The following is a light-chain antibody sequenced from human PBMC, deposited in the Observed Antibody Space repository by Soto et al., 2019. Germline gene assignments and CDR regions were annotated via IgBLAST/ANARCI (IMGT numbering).Light chain of an antibody. Sequence: DIQMTQSPSSVSASVGDRVTITCRASHDIGSWLAWYQQKPGKAPKLLIFRASSLQSGVPSRFSGGGSGTDFTLTISSLQPEDFATYYCQQANSLPNTFGQGTKVEIK. J-gene: IGKJ2*01. CDR2: RAS. V-gene: IGKV1-12*01. CDR1: HDIGSW. CDR3: QQANSLPNT.